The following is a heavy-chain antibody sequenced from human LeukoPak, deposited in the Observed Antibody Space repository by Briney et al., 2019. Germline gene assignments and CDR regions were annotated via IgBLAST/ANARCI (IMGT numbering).Heavy chain of an antibody. CDR2: SNYSGST. D-gene: IGHD4-11*01. CDR1: GGSISRGGYY. V-gene: IGHV4-31*03. CDR3: ARVKFYSWIDY. Sequence: SSETLSLTCTVSGGSISRGGYYWSWIRQHPGKGLEWIGYSNYSGSTYYNPSLKSRVTISVDTSKNRFSLKLSSVTAGDTAVYYCARVKFYSWIDYWGQGTLVTVSS. J-gene: IGHJ4*02.